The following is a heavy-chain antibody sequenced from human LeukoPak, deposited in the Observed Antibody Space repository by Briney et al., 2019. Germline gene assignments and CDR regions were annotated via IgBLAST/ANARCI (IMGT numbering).Heavy chain of an antibody. CDR3: ARDGEKGTYGSGVSNWFDP. CDR1: GFIFSDHY. J-gene: IGHJ5*02. CDR2: TRNEANIYTT. Sequence: GGSLRLSCAASGFIFSDHYMDWVRQAPGKGLEWVGHTRNEANIYTTKYAASVKGRFTISRDDSKNSLYLQVNSLRPEDTAVYYCARDGEKGTYGSGVSNWFDPWGQGTLVTVSS. D-gene: IGHD3-10*01. V-gene: IGHV3-72*01.